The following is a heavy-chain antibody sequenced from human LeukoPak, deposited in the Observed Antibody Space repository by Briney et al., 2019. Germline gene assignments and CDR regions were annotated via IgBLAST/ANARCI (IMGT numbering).Heavy chain of an antibody. V-gene: IGHV4-59*01. CDR2: IYYSGST. J-gene: IGHJ4*02. CDR3: ASSVYGDPEDY. D-gene: IGHD4-17*01. CDR1: GGSISSYY. Sequence: SETLSLTCTVSGGSISSYYWSCIRQPPGKGLEWIGYIYYSGSTNYNPSLKSRVTISVDTSKNQFSLKLSSVTAADTAVYYCASSVYGDPEDYWGQGTLVTVSS.